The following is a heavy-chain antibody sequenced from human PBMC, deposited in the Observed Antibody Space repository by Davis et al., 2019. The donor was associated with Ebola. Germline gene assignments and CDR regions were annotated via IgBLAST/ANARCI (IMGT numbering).Heavy chain of an antibody. D-gene: IGHD3-10*01. CDR1: GYTFTSYA. J-gene: IGHJ4*02. CDR3: ARAPTWSQINYYCFDY. CDR2: INPNSGGT. Sequence: ASVKVSCKASGYTFTSYAISWVRQAPGQGLEWMGGINPNSGGTNYAQKFQGRVTMTRNTSISTAYMEVSSLRSEDTAVYYCARAPTWSQINYYCFDYWGQGTLVTVSS. V-gene: IGHV1-8*02.